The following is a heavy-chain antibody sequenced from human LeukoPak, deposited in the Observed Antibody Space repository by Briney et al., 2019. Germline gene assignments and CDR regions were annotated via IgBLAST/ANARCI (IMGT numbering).Heavy chain of an antibody. J-gene: IGHJ6*03. Sequence: GGSLRLSCAASGFTFSSYEMNWVRQAPGKGLEWVSYISSSGSTIYYADSVKGRFTISRDNAKNSLYLQMNSLRAEDTALYYCARESATSYYYYYMDVWGKGTTVTVSS. D-gene: IGHD5-12*01. CDR3: ARESATSYYYYYMDV. CDR2: ISSSGSTI. V-gene: IGHV3-48*03. CDR1: GFTFSSYE.